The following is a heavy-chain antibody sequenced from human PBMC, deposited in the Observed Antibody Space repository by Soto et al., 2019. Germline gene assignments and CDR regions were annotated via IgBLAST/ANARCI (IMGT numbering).Heavy chain of an antibody. CDR3: ARRSSGWYFDY. CDR2: ISGSGGRT. D-gene: IGHD6-19*01. CDR1: GFTFSSYA. Sequence: EVQLLESGGGLVQPGGSLRLSCAASGFTFSSYAMSWVRQAPGKGLEWVSAISGSGGRTYYADSVKGRFTISRDNSKNTLYLQMSSLRAEDTAVYYCARRSSGWYFDYWGQGTLVTVSS. J-gene: IGHJ4*02. V-gene: IGHV3-23*01.